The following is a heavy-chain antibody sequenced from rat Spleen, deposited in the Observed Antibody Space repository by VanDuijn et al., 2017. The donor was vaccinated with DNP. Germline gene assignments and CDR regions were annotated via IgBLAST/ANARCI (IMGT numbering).Heavy chain of an antibody. CDR1: GYTFTTYY. CDR3: VRSYYTSYPGDY. V-gene: IGHV1-43*01. D-gene: IGHD1-2*01. CDR2: INTGSGGT. Sequence: QIQLRQSGAEPAKPGSSVKISCKASGYTFTTYYISWIKQTTGQGLDYIGYINTGSGGTNYNEKFRGKATLTVDRLSSIAFMQLSSLTPDDSAVYYCVRSYYTSYPGDYWGQGTLVTVSS. J-gene: IGHJ3*01.